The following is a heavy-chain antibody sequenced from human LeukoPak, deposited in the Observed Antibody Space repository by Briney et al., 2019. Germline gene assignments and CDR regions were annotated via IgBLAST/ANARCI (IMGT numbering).Heavy chain of an antibody. Sequence: PGGSLRLSCAASGFTFSSYAMHWVRQAPGKGLEWVAVISYDGSNKYYADSVKGRFTISRDNSKNTLYLQMNSLRAEDTAVYYCAKDGHRQQLHYWGQGTLVTVSS. V-gene: IGHV3-30-3*01. J-gene: IGHJ4*02. CDR1: GFTFSSYA. CDR3: AKDGHRQQLHY. D-gene: IGHD6-13*01. CDR2: ISYDGSNK.